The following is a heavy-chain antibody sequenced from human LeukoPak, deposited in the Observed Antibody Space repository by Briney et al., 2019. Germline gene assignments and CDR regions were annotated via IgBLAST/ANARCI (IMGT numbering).Heavy chain of an antibody. CDR3: ARDRFPPDDAHYGMDV. CDR1: GLTFSNYG. V-gene: IGHV3-33*01. Sequence: RPGGSLRLSCTASGLTFSNYGMHWVRQAPGKGLEGVAVMWVWYDGINEYYADSVRGRFTIAIDNSKNTLYQQMVSLRAEDTADYCCARDRFPPDDAHYGMDVWGQGTTVTVSS. CDR2: MWVWYDGINE. D-gene: IGHD3-16*01. J-gene: IGHJ6*02.